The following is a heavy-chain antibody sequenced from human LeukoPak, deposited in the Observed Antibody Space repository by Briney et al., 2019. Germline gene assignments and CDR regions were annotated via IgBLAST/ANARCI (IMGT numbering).Heavy chain of an antibody. J-gene: IGHJ4*02. CDR1: GGTFSSYA. Sequence: SVKVSCKASGGTFSSYAISWVRQAPGQGLEWMGRIIPILGIANYAQKFQGRVTITADKSTSTAYMELSSLRSEDTAVYYCARCYSGYDKTYYFDYWGQGTLVTISS. V-gene: IGHV1-69*04. CDR2: IIPILGIA. CDR3: ARCYSGYDKTYYFDY. D-gene: IGHD5-12*01.